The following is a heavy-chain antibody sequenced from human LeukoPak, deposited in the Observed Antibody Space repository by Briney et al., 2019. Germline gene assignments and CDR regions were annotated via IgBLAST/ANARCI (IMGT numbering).Heavy chain of an antibody. CDR1: GFTLSSYS. J-gene: IGHJ6*03. CDR3: ARGSWNYGYYYYMDV. CDR2: ISRSSSTI. V-gene: IGHV3-48*01. Sequence: PGGSLRLSCAASGFTLSSYSMNWVRQAPGKGLEWVSYISRSSSTIYYADSVKGRFTISRDNAKNSLYLQMNSLRAEDTAVYFCARGSWNYGYYYYMDVWAKGTTVTASS. D-gene: IGHD1-7*01.